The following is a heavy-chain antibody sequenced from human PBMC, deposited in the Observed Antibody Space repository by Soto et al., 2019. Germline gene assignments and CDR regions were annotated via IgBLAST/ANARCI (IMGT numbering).Heavy chain of an antibody. CDR2: TYYRSKWFD. J-gene: IGHJ6*02. CDR3: TRGLSFSFYAMDV. V-gene: IGHV6-1*01. D-gene: IGHD2-2*01. Sequence: PSQTLSRTCAISGDSVASNTAAWKWVRQSPSTGLEWLGRTYYRSKWFDDYATSVKSRITINSDTSKDQFSLQLDYVTPEDTAVYYCTRGLSFSFYAMDVWGQGTTVTVSS. CDR1: GDSVASNTAA.